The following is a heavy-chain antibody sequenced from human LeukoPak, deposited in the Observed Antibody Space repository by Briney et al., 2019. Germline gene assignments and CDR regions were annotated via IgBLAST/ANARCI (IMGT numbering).Heavy chain of an antibody. CDR2: IYYSGST. V-gene: IGHV4-31*03. CDR3: ARDRLFVRKYYGMDV. D-gene: IGHD2-8*01. Sequence: SETLSLTCTVSGGSISSGGYYWSWIRQHPGKGLERIGYIYYSGSTYYNPSLKSRVTISVDTSKNQFSLKLSSVTAADTAVYYCARDRLFVRKYYGMDVWGQGTTVTVSS. J-gene: IGHJ6*02. CDR1: GGSISSGGYY.